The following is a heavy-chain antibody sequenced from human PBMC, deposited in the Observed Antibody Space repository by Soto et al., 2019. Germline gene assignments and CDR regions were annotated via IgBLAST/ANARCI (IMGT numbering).Heavy chain of an antibody. Sequence: QVQLVESGGGVVQPGRSLRLSCAASGFTFSSYGMHWVRQAPGKGLEWVAVISYDGSNKYYADSVKGRFTISRDNSKNTLYLQMNSLRAEDTAVYYCAKDQVFSPADGMDVWGQGTTVTVSS. V-gene: IGHV3-30*18. J-gene: IGHJ6*02. D-gene: IGHD3-9*01. CDR1: GFTFSSYG. CDR2: ISYDGSNK. CDR3: AKDQVFSPADGMDV.